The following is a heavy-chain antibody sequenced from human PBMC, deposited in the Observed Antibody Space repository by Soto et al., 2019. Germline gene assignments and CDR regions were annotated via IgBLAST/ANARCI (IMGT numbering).Heavy chain of an antibody. Sequence: QVQLQESGPGLVKPSETLSLTCTVFGASVSSGTYYWSWIRQAPGKGLEWVGHIYYTGSTNYNPSLNNRVTISLDTSKNHFSLQLTSVTAADTAVYYCARGAGFSYASTWFDIWGQGTLVTGSS. CDR1: GASVSSGTYY. V-gene: IGHV4-61*03. CDR3: ARGAGFSYASTWFDI. J-gene: IGHJ5*02. D-gene: IGHD5-18*01. CDR2: IYYTGST.